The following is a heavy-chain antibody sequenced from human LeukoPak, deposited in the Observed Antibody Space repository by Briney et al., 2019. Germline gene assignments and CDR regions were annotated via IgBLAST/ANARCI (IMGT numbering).Heavy chain of an antibody. CDR2: ISSSSSYI. J-gene: IGHJ6*03. V-gene: IGHV3-21*01. Sequence: GGSLGLSCAASGFTFSTYSMNWVRQAPGKGLEWVSSISSSSSYIYYADSVKGRFTISRDNAKNSLYLQMNSLRAEDTAVYYCAKLYYYGSGSYYNYYYYYYMDVWGKGTTVTISS. D-gene: IGHD3-10*01. CDR1: GFTFSTYS. CDR3: AKLYYYGSGSYYNYYYYYYMDV.